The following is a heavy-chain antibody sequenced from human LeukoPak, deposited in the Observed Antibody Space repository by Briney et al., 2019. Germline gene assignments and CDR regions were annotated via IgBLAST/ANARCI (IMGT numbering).Heavy chain of an antibody. CDR1: GFTFSTYA. J-gene: IGHJ4*02. Sequence: GGSLRLSCVASGFTFSTYAMSWVRQTPAKGLEWVSVISGGGDITYYADSVKGRFTISRDNSENTVYLQMNSLRAEDTAVYYCAEEQVVSPPWVSYFDYWAQGTLVTVSS. CDR2: ISGGGDIT. V-gene: IGHV3-23*01. D-gene: IGHD1-26*01. CDR3: AEEQVVSPPWVSYFDY.